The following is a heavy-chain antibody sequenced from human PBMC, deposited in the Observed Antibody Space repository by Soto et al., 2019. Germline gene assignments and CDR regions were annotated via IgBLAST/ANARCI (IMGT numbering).Heavy chain of an antibody. CDR3: ARTLVVVPAATLHYYYGMDV. D-gene: IGHD2-2*01. CDR1: GFTFSSYW. V-gene: IGHV3-74*01. J-gene: IGHJ6*02. CDR2: INSDGSST. Sequence: GGSLRLSCAASGFTFSSYWMHWVRQAPGKGLVWVSRINSDGSSTSYADSVKGRFTISRDNAKNTLYLQMNSLRAEDTAVYYCARTLVVVPAATLHYYYGMDVWGQGTTVTVSS.